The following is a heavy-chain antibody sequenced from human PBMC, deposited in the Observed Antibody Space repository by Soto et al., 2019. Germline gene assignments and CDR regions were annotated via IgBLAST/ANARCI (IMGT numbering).Heavy chain of an antibody. CDR1: GFTFSSYA. D-gene: IGHD3-22*01. J-gene: IGHJ5*02. V-gene: IGHV3-30-3*01. Sequence: PGGSLRLSCPASGFTFSSYAMHWVRQAPGKGLEWVAVISYDGSNKYYADSVKGRCTISRDNSKNTLYLQMNSLRAEDTAVYYCARDGSGYYYDSVSWFDPWGQGTLVTVSS. CDR2: ISYDGSNK. CDR3: ARDGSGYYYDSVSWFDP.